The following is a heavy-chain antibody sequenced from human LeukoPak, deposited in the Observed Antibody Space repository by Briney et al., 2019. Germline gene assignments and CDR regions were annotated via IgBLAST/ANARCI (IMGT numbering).Heavy chain of an antibody. CDR3: SRRFRGRSRGDVLEI. D-gene: IGHD3-10*01. J-gene: IGHJ3*02. V-gene: IGHV4-34*01. CDR2: INHSGRT. CDR1: GGSFSGYY. Sequence: KPSETLSHTCAVYGGSFSGYYWSWIRQPPGKGLEWIGEINHSGRTNYNPSLKSRVTISVDTSKNQFSLKLSPVTAADTALCYCSRRFRGRSRGDVLEIWGRGTIVTVSS.